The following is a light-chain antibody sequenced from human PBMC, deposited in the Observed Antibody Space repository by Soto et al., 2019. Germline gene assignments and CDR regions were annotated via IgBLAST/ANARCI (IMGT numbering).Light chain of an antibody. CDR2: DVT. CDR1: SSDVGGYNF. J-gene: IGLJ3*02. CDR3: CSYAGRDTLGM. Sequence: QSVLIQPRSVSGSHGQSVTISCTGTSSDVGGYNFVSWYQQHPGKVPRLMIYDVTKRPSWVPDRFSGSKSGNTASLTISGLLLEDEADYYCCSYAGRDTLGMFGGGTKVTVL. V-gene: IGLV2-11*01.